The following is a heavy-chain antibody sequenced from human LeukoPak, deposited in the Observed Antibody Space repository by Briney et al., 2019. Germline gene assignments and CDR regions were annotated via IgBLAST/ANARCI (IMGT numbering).Heavy chain of an antibody. Sequence: PSETLSLTCTVSGGFISSYYWSWIRQPPGKGLEWIGYIYYSGSTYYNPSLKSRVTISVDTSKNQFSLKLSSVTAADTAVYYCARDHILTGYALPWGQGTLVTVSS. CDR3: ARDHILTGYALP. CDR2: IYYSGST. CDR1: GGFISSYY. V-gene: IGHV4-30-4*01. D-gene: IGHD3-9*01. J-gene: IGHJ4*02.